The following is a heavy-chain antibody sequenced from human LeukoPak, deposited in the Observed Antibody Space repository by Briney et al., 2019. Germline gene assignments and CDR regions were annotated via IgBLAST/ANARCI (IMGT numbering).Heavy chain of an antibody. CDR1: GGSISGYY. CDR3: ARVSRYCSTTSCRGIEY. J-gene: IGHJ4*02. V-gene: IGHV4-59*01. D-gene: IGHD2-2*01. Sequence: SETLSLTCSVSGGSISGYYWSWIRQPPGKGLEWMGYIHYSGSTNYNPSLKSRVTISVDTSKNQFSLKLSSVTAADTAVYYCARVSRYCSTTSCRGIEYWGQGTLVTVS. CDR2: IHYSGST.